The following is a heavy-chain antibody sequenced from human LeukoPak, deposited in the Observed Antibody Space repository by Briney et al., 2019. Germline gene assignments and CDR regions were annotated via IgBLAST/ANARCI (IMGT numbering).Heavy chain of an antibody. CDR1: GFTFISYS. Sequence: GGSLRLSCAASGFTFISYSMNWVRQAPGKGLKWVSYISGSSGTKYYADSVKGRFTVSRDNAKNSLYLQMNSLRAEDTAVYYCARAPYTSGWYRGDNDYWGQGTLVTVSS. CDR3: ARAPYTSGWYRGDNDY. CDR2: ISGSSGTK. D-gene: IGHD6-19*01. J-gene: IGHJ4*02. V-gene: IGHV3-48*01.